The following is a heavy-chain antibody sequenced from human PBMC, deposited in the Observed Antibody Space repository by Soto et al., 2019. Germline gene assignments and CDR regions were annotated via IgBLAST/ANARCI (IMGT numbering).Heavy chain of an antibody. D-gene: IGHD6-13*01. CDR2: IYYSGST. CDR1: GGSISSYY. CDR3: ARDGGSSSWYEFVF. Sequence: SETLSLTCTVSGGSISSYYWIWIRQPPGKGLEWIGYIYYSGSTNYNPSLKSRVTISVDTSKNQFSLKLSSVTAADTAVYYCARDGGSSSWYEFVFWGQGTLVTVSS. V-gene: IGHV4-59*01. J-gene: IGHJ1*01.